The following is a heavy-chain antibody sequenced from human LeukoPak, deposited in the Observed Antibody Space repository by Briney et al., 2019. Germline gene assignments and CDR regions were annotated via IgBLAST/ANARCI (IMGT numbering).Heavy chain of an antibody. Sequence: GGSLRLSWAASGFTFSSYAMSWVRQAPGKGLEWVSAISGSGGSTYYADSVKGRFTISRDNSKNTLYLQMNSLRAEDTAVYYCAKAPYYDILTGFNWFDPWGQGTLVTVSS. D-gene: IGHD3-9*01. CDR1: GFTFSSYA. V-gene: IGHV3-23*01. CDR2: ISGSGGST. CDR3: AKAPYYDILTGFNWFDP. J-gene: IGHJ5*02.